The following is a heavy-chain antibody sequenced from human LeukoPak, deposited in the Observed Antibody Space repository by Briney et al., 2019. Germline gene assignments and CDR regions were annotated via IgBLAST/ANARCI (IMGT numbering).Heavy chain of an antibody. CDR1: GPSISSYY. V-gene: IGHV4-4*07. CDR2: ISNSGST. J-gene: IGHJ4*02. D-gene: IGHD4-17*01. CDR3: ARAVAYGDYRIDY. Sequence: PSETLSLTCTVSGPSISSYYWSWIRHPAGKGLEWIGRISNSGSTNYNPSLKSRVTMSVDTSKNQFSLKLSSVTAADAAVYYCARAVAYGDYRIDYWGQGTLVTVSS.